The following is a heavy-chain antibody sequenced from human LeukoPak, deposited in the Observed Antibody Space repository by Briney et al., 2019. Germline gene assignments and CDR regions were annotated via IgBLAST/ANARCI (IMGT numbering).Heavy chain of an antibody. V-gene: IGHV4-34*01. CDR2: INHSGST. CDR3: ARMPSHYYDSSGYVGY. D-gene: IGHD3-22*01. CDR1: GGSFSGYY. Sequence: SETLSLTCAAYGGSFSGYYWSWIRQPPGKGLEWIGEINHSGSTNYNPSLKSRVTISVDTSKNQFSLKLSSVTAADTAVYYCARMPSHYYDSSGYVGYWGQGTLVTVSS. J-gene: IGHJ4*02.